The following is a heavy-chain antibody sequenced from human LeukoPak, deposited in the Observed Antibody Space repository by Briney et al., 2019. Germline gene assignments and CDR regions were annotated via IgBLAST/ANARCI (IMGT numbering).Heavy chain of an antibody. V-gene: IGHV3-30*02. J-gene: IGHJ4*02. Sequence: GGSLRLSCAASGFTFSKYGIHWVRQAAGKGLEWVAFIRFDGSDKFYADSVKGRFTISRDNSKSTVYLQMNSLRAEDTAVYYCARDPERYHFDYWGQGTLVTVSS. CDR2: IRFDGSDK. CDR3: ARDPERYHFDY. CDR1: GFTFSKYG. D-gene: IGHD1-1*01.